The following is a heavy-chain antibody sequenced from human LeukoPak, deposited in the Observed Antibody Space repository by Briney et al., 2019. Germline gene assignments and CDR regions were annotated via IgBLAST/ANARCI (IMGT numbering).Heavy chain of an antibody. Sequence: GGSLRLSCAATGLSVSSNFMSRVRQAPGKGLEWVSVIYGGGSTYYADSVKGRFTISRDSPKNTLYLQMNSLRVEDTAVYYCASWPVGWYGEDSWGQGTLVTVSS. V-gene: IGHV3-53*01. CDR1: GLSVSSNF. D-gene: IGHD6-19*01. CDR2: IYGGGST. J-gene: IGHJ4*02. CDR3: ASWPVGWYGEDS.